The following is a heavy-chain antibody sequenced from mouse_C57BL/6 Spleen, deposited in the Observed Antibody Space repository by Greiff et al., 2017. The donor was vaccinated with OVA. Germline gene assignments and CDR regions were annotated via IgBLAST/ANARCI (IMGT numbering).Heavy chain of an antibody. CDR1: GYAFSSYW. CDR2: IYPGDGDT. Sequence: VQLQQSGAELVKPGASVKISCKASGYAFSSYWMNWVKQRPGKGLEWIGQIYPGDGDTNYNGKFKGKATLTADKSSSTAYMQLSSLTSEDSAVYFCARSDYSTYFDYWGQGTTLTVSS. CDR3: ARSDYSTYFDY. D-gene: IGHD2-5*01. V-gene: IGHV1-80*01. J-gene: IGHJ2*01.